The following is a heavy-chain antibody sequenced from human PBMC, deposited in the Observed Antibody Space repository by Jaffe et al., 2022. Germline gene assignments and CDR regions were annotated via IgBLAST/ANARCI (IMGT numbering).Heavy chain of an antibody. V-gene: IGHV4-38-2*01. D-gene: IGHD2-2*01. Sequence: QVQLQESGPGLVKPSETLSLTCAVSGYSISSGYYWGWIRQPPGKGLEWIGSIYHSGSTYYNPSLKSRVTISVDTSKNQFSLKVTSVTAADTAVYYCARLLGYCSSTSCYGEYYFDFWGQGTLVTVSS. CDR3: ARLLGYCSSTSCYGEYYFDF. J-gene: IGHJ4*02. CDR2: IYHSGST. CDR1: GYSISSGYY.